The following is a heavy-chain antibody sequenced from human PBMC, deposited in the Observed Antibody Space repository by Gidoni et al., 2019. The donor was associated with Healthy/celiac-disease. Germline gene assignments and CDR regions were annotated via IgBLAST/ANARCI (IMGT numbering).Heavy chain of an antibody. CDR3: ARDRDTAMVAFDI. D-gene: IGHD5-18*01. Sequence: QVQLVESGGGVVQPGRSLRLSCSASGFTFSSYAMHWVRPAPGKGLEWVAVISYDGSNKYYADSVKGRFTISRDNSKNTLYLQMNSLRAEDTAVYYCARDRDTAMVAFDIWGQGTMVTVSS. J-gene: IGHJ3*02. CDR1: GFTFSSYA. V-gene: IGHV3-30-3*01. CDR2: ISYDGSNK.